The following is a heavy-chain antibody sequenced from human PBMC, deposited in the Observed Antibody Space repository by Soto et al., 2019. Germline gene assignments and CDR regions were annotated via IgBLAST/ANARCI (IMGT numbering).Heavy chain of an antibody. CDR1: GFTFSSYG. V-gene: IGHV3-30*18. J-gene: IGHJ6*02. D-gene: IGHD3-10*01. CDR3: AKTPGVLWFGVSCMDV. Sequence: GGSLRLSCAASGFTFSSYGMHWVRQAPGKGLEWVAVISYDGSNKYYADSVKGRFTISRDNSKNTLYLQMNSLRAEDTAVYYCAKTPGVLWFGVSCMDVWGQGTTVTVSS. CDR2: ISYDGSNK.